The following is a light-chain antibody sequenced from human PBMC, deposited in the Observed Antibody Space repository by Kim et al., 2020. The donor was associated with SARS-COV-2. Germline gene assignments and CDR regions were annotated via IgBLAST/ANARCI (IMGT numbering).Light chain of an antibody. CDR1: TGAVTSGHY. J-gene: IGLJ2*01. CDR3: LFSFGGARA. CDR2: DTS. V-gene: IGLV7-46*01. Sequence: QAVVTQEPSLTVSPGETVTLTCASSTGAVTSGHYPYWFQQKPGQAPRTLIYDTSNKHSWTPARFSGSLLGGKAALTLSGAQPEDEAEYFCLFSFGGARAFGGGTQLTVL.